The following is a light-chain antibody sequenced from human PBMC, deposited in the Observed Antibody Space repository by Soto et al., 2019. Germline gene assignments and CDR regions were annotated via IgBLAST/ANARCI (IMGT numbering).Light chain of an antibody. CDR1: QGISNY. J-gene: IGKJ2*01. CDR2: AAS. Sequence: DIPMTQSPSSLSASVGDRVTITCRASQGISNYLAWYQQNPGKVPKLLIYAASTLQSGVPSRFSGSGSGTDFTLTISSLQPEDVATDYCQKYNSAPPYTFGQGTKLEIK. V-gene: IGKV1-27*01. CDR3: QKYNSAPPYT.